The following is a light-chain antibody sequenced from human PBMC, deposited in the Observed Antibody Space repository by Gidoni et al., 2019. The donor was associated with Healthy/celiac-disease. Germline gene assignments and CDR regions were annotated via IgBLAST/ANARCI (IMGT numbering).Light chain of an antibody. V-gene: IGKV2-28*01. CDR2: LGS. CDR1: QSLLHSNGYNY. J-gene: IGKJ2*01. Sequence: DRVMTQSPLSRPVTPGEPASISCRSSQSLLHSNGYNYLDWYLQKPGQSPQLLIYLGSNRASGVPDRFSGSGSGTDFTLKISRVEAEDVGVYYCMQALQTPNTFGQGTKLEIK. CDR3: MQALQTPNT.